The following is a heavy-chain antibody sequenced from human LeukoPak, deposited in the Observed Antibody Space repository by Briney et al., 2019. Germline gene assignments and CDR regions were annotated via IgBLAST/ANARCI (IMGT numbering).Heavy chain of an antibody. CDR2: ISPNSGGT. V-gene: IGHV1-2*02. CDR3: ARDSTGGYPYY. Sequence: GASVKVSCKASGYTFTDYYIHWVRPAPGQGLENMGWISPNSGGTNYAQMFQGRVTMTSDPSINTTFMALRSRRSDDTAVFYCARDSTGGYPYYWGEGNLVTVSA. CDR1: GYTFTDYY. D-gene: IGHD7-27*01. J-gene: IGHJ4*02.